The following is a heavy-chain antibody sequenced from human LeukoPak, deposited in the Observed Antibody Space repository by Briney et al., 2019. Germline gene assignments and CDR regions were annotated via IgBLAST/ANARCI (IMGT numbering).Heavy chain of an antibody. V-gene: IGHV3-20*04. J-gene: IGHJ6*03. D-gene: IGHD1-26*01. CDR1: GFSFDDYG. CDR3: ARGASGGKYYYYYYMDV. CDR2: INWNGGST. Sequence: GGSLRLSCAASGFSFDDYGMSWVRQAPGKGLEWVSGINWNGGSTGYADSVKGRFTISRDNAKNSLYLQMNSLRAEDTAVYYCARGASGGKYYYYYYMDVWGKGTTVTISS.